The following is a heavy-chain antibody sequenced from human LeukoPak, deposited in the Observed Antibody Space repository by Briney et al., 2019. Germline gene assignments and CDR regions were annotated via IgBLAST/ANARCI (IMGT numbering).Heavy chain of an antibody. J-gene: IGHJ4*02. D-gene: IGHD2-2*01. CDR3: ARDDRLADIVVVPAPTSLDY. CDR2: INPRGGST. CDR1: GYTFTSYY. V-gene: IGHV1-46*03. Sequence: ASVQVSCKASGYTFTSYYMHWVRHAPGQRLEWMGIINPRGGSTSYAQKFQGGVTMTRDTSTSTVYMELSSLRSEDTAVYYCARDDRLADIVVVPAPTSLDYWGQGTLVTVSS.